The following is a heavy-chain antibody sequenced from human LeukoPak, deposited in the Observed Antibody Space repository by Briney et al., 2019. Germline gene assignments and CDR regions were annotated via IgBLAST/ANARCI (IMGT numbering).Heavy chain of an antibody. CDR1: GYTFTGYY. J-gene: IGHJ4*02. CDR3: ATAEPFTADFDY. CDR2: INPNSGGT. D-gene: IGHD1-14*01. Sequence: ASVKVSCKASGYTFTGYYMRWVRQAPGQGLEWMGWINPNSGGTNYAQKFQGRVTMTRDTSISTAYMELSRLRSDDTAVYYCATAEPFTADFDYWGQGTLVTVSS. V-gene: IGHV1-2*02.